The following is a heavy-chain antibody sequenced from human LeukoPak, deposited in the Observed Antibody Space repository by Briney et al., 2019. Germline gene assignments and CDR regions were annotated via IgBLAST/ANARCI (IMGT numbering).Heavy chain of an antibody. CDR1: GFTFDDYA. Sequence: GRSLRLSCAASGFTFDDYAMHWVRQAPGKGLEWVSGISWNSGSIGYADSVKGRFTISRDNAKNSLYLQMNSLRAEDTALYYCAKVGAENWFDPWGQGTLVTVSS. J-gene: IGHJ5*02. CDR2: ISWNSGSI. CDR3: AKVGAENWFDP. V-gene: IGHV3-9*01. D-gene: IGHD1-26*01.